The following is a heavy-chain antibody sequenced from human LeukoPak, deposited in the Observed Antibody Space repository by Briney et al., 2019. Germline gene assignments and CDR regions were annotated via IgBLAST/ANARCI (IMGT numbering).Heavy chain of an antibody. Sequence: GGSLRLSCAASGFTLTKYSMHWVRQTPGKGLEYVSAISAKGDRTYYADSVKGRFTISRDTSKNTLYLQMGSLRAEDTAVYYCATSPQSGGEGVRGVIETYYYFMDVWGKGTTVTVAS. J-gene: IGHJ6*03. D-gene: IGHD3-10*01. CDR1: GFTLTKYS. V-gene: IGHV3-64*02. CDR3: ATSPQSGGEGVRGVIETYYYFMDV. CDR2: ISAKGDRT.